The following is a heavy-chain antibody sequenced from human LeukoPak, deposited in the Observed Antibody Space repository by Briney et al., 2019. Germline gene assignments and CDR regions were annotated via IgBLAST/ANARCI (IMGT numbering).Heavy chain of an antibody. CDR1: GFTFGDFT. CDR3: TRAVPHTDY. CDR2: IRGKVYGGTT. V-gene: IGHV3-49*04. D-gene: IGHD2-2*02. Sequence: GGPLRLSCTASGFTFGDFTLGWVRQAPGKGLEWLGFIRGKVYGGTTEYAASVKGRFTFSRDDSKSIAYLQMNSLKTEDTAVYYCTRAVPHTDYWGQGTVVTVSS. J-gene: IGHJ4*02.